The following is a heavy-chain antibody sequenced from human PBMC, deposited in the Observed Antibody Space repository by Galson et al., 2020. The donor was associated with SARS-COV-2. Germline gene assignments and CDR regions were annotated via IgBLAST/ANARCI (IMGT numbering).Heavy chain of an antibody. J-gene: IGHJ4*02. CDR1: GFIFSDYA. Sequence: GGSLRLSCSASGFIFSDYAMHWVRQAPGKGLEYVSAISSNGATSFYADSVNGRFTMSRDNSKNMFYLQMSSLRAEDRAVYYCVKDSYCTQTNCYGNLEYWGQGTLVTVSS. CDR2: ISSNGATS. D-gene: IGHD2-8*01. V-gene: IGHV3-64D*06. CDR3: VKDSYCTQTNCYGNLEY.